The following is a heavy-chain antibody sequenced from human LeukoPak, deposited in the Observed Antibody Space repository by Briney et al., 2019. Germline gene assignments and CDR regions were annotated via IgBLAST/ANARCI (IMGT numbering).Heavy chain of an antibody. D-gene: IGHD3-22*01. V-gene: IGHV3-53*01. J-gene: IGHJ4*02. Sequence: GGSLRLSCAASGFTVSSNYMSWVRQAPGQGLEWVSVIYSGGSTYYADSVQGRITISRDNSKNTLYLQMNSLRAEDTAVYYCAREARYYDSSGYYYPDYWGQGTLVTVSS. CDR3: AREARYYDSSGYYYPDY. CDR1: GFTVSSNY. CDR2: IYSGGST.